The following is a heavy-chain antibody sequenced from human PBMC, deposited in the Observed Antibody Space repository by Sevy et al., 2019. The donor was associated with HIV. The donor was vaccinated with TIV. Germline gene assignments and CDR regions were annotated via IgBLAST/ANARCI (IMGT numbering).Heavy chain of an antibody. V-gene: IGHV3-48*01. Sequence: GGSLRLSCAASGFTFSSYSMNWVRQAPGKGLEWVSYISSSSSTIYYADSMKGRFTISRDNAKNSLYLQMNGLRAEDTAVYYCAREWPYSGRFDIWGQGTMVTVSS. D-gene: IGHD1-26*01. CDR2: ISSSSSTI. CDR3: AREWPYSGRFDI. J-gene: IGHJ3*02. CDR1: GFTFSSYS.